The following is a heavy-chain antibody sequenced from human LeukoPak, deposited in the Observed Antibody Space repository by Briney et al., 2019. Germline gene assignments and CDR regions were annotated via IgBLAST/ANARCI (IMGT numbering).Heavy chain of an antibody. D-gene: IGHD4-23*01. Sequence: GGSLRLSCAPSGFSFTVYAMNWVRHAPRKGMEWVSAFICSGGTISYTNSVKGRFTISRDHSKNTLYLQMNSLRAEDTAVYYCAKVLGGGIAVSDPFDYWGQGTLVTVSS. CDR2: FICSGGTI. J-gene: IGHJ4*02. CDR3: AKVLGGGIAVSDPFDY. CDR1: GFSFTVYA. V-gene: IGHV3-23*01.